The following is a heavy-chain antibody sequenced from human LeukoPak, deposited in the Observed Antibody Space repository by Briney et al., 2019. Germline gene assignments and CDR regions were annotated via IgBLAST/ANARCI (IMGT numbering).Heavy chain of an antibody. Sequence: SETLSLTCTVSDGSISSYWWSWIRQPPGKGLEWIGYIHYSGDTNYNPSLKSRVTISVDTSKNQFSLKLSSVTAADTAVYYCARHRGYDLFDYWGQGTLVTVSS. V-gene: IGHV4-59*08. CDR3: ARHRGYDLFDY. J-gene: IGHJ4*02. CDR2: IHYSGDT. D-gene: IGHD5-12*01. CDR1: DGSISSYW.